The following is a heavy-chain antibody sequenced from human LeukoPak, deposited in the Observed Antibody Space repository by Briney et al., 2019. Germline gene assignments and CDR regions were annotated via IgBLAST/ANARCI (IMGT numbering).Heavy chain of an antibody. Sequence: WASVKVSCKASGYTFTSYYMHWVRQAPGQGLEWMGIINPSGGSTSYAQKFQGRVTITADKSTSTAYMELSSLRSEDTAVYYCASGVTALFDYWGQGTLVTVSS. J-gene: IGHJ4*02. D-gene: IGHD1-14*01. CDR2: INPSGGST. V-gene: IGHV1-46*01. CDR1: GYTFTSYY. CDR3: ASGVTALFDY.